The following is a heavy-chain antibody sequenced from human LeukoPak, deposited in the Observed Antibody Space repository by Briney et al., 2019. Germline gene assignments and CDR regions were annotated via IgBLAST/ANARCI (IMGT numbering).Heavy chain of an antibody. D-gene: IGHD6-13*01. CDR1: GFTVSSNY. J-gene: IGHJ4*02. CDR2: IYSGGST. CDR3: AGMGIATAGAQFDY. Sequence: PGGSLRLSCAASGFTVSSNYMSWVRQAPGKGLEWVSVIYSGGSTYYADSVKGRFTISRDNSKNTLYLQMNRLRVEDTAVYYCAGMGIATAGAQFDYWGQGTLVTVSS. V-gene: IGHV3-53*01.